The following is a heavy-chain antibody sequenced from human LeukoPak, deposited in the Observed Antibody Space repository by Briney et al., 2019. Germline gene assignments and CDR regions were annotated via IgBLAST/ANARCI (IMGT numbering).Heavy chain of an antibody. Sequence: PGGSLRLSCAASGFTFSSYEMNWVRQAPGKGLEWVSVIYSGGSTYYADSVKGRFTISRDNSKNTLYLQMNSLRAEDTAVYYCARDSFSQLLWFGELLSPLYYYYGMDVWGQGTTVTVSS. D-gene: IGHD3-10*01. CDR3: ARDSFSQLLWFGELLSPLYYYYGMDV. CDR2: IYSGGST. J-gene: IGHJ6*02. V-gene: IGHV3-66*01. CDR1: GFTFSSYE.